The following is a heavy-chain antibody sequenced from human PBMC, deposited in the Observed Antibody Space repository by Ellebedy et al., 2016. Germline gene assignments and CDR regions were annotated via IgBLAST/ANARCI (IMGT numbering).Heavy chain of an antibody. CDR2: INHSGST. D-gene: IGHD4-11*01. CDR1: GGSFSGYY. V-gene: IGHV4-34*01. CDR3: ARGISGNYGDY. J-gene: IGHJ4*02. Sequence: SETLSLTCAVYGGSFSGYYWSWIRQPPGKGLEWIGEINHSGSTNYNPSLKSRVTISVDTSKNQFSLKLSSVTAADTAVYYCARGISGNYGDYWGQGTLVTVSS.